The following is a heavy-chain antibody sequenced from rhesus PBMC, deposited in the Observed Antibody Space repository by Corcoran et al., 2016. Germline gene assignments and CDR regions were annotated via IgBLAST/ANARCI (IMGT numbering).Heavy chain of an antibody. Sequence: QVQLQESGPGLVKPSETLSLTCAVSGYSISRNYWSWIRQHPGKGLDWIGYIYGSSGSTYYHPSLKSRVTMSTDTSTNRFSLTLSSVTAADTAVYYCARKDSSGWYYFDYWGQGVLVTVSS. V-gene: IGHV4-147*01. CDR2: IYGSSGST. D-gene: IGHD6-31*01. CDR1: GYSISRNY. J-gene: IGHJ4*01. CDR3: ARKDSSGWYYFDY.